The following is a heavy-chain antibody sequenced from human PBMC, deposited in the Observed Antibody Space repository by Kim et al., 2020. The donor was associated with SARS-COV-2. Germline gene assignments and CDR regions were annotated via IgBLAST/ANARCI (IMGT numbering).Heavy chain of an antibody. CDR3: ARVAVGASSVYYFDY. Sequence: GGSLRLSCGASGFTFSDYYMAWIRQAPGKGPEWLSYISGSIDYTNHADSVKGRFTISRDNAKDSLFLQMNSLRAEDTAVYYCARVAVGASSVYYFDYWGLGALVTASS. J-gene: IGHJ4*02. CDR1: GFTFSDYY. V-gene: IGHV3-11*05. CDR2: ISGSIDYT. D-gene: IGHD1-26*01.